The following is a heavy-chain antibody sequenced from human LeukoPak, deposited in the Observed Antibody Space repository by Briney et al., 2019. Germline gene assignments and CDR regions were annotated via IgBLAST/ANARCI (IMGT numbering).Heavy chain of an antibody. V-gene: IGHV3-23*01. D-gene: IGHD3-22*01. CDR1: GFTFSSYA. J-gene: IGHJ4*02. CDR3: AKDRGYYDSSGYYSDY. Sequence: GGSLRLSYAASGFTFSSYAMSWVRQAPGKGLEWVSAISGSGGSTYYADSVKGRFTISRDNSKNTLYLQMNSLRAEDTAVYYCAKDRGYYDSSGYYSDYWGQGTLVTVSS. CDR2: ISGSGGST.